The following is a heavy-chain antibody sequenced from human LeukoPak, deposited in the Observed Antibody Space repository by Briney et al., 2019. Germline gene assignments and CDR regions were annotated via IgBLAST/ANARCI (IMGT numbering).Heavy chain of an antibody. CDR1: GGSISSGGYY. Sequence: SQTLSLTCTVSGGSISSGGYYWSWIRQHPGKGLEWIGYIYYGGSTYYNPSLKSRVTISVDTSKNQFSLKLSSVTAADTAVYYCARGGMVRLGPFDYWGQGTLVTVSS. J-gene: IGHJ4*02. CDR3: ARGGMVRLGPFDY. V-gene: IGHV4-31*03. CDR2: IYYGGST. D-gene: IGHD4-23*01.